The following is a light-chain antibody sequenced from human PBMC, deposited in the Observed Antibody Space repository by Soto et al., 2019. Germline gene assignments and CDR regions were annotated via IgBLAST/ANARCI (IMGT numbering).Light chain of an antibody. Sequence: EIVLTQSPAALSLSPGERATLACRASQSVGNSLAWYQQKPGQAPRLLIYDVYSKPLGIPARFTGSGSGTDFTLTISGLQPEDFAVYYCQQRADWPLSFGGGTKLEIK. CDR3: QQRADWPLS. CDR2: DVY. J-gene: IGKJ4*01. CDR1: QSVGNS. V-gene: IGKV3-11*01.